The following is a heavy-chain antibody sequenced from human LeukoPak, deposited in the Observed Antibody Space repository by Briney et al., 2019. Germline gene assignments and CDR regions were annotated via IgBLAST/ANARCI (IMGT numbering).Heavy chain of an antibody. CDR3: AGLRSGWYPYDAFDI. CDR1: GYSFTSYW. D-gene: IGHD6-19*01. V-gene: IGHV5-51*01. CDR2: IYPGDSDT. J-gene: IGHJ3*02. Sequence: GESLKISCKGSGYSFTSYWIGWVRQMPGKGLERMGIIYPGDSDTRYSPSLQGQVTISADKSISTAYLQWSSLKASDTAMYYCAGLRSGWYPYDAFDIWGQGTMVTVSS.